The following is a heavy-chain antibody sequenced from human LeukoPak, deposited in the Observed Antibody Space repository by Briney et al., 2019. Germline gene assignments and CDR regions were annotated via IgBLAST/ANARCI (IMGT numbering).Heavy chain of an antibody. CDR3: ARGWRLGYSGYFDY. CDR2: ISYDGSNK. D-gene: IGHD3-16*01. CDR1: GFTFSSYA. Sequence: GGSLRLSCAASGFTFSSYAMHWVRQAPGKGLEWVAVISYDGSNKYYADSVKGRFTISRDNSKNTLYLQMNSLRAEDTAVYYCARGWRLGYSGYFDYWGQGTLVTVSS. V-gene: IGHV3-30-3*01. J-gene: IGHJ4*02.